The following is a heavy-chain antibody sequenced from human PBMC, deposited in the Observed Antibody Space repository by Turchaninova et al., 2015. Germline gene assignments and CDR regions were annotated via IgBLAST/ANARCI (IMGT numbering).Heavy chain of an antibody. CDR1: GFVFSSYW. V-gene: IGHV3-7*01. CDR2: IKQDGSGK. Sequence: QLVESGGGLVQPGGSLRLSCKASGFVFSSYWMPWIRRAPGKVLGWVAIIKQDGSGKYEVDVGRGRFIISRDNAKNMLYVEMKNLRVEDTAVYYCTRGFWTFDLWGRGTLVTASS. J-gene: IGHJ2*01. D-gene: IGHD1-1*01. CDR3: TRGFWTFDL.